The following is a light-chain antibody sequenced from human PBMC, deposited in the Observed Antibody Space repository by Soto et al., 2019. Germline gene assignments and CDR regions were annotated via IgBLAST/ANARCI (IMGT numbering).Light chain of an antibody. CDR2: MGS. Sequence: DIVVTQFPLSLPVTPGEPASISCNASQSLLHSNGNNYVDWYLQKPGQSPHLLIFMGSNRASGVPDRFSGSGSATEFALKISRVEAEDVGVYYCMQALQTPITFSQGTRLEIK. V-gene: IGKV2-28*01. J-gene: IGKJ5*01. CDR1: QSLLHSNGNNY. CDR3: MQALQTPIT.